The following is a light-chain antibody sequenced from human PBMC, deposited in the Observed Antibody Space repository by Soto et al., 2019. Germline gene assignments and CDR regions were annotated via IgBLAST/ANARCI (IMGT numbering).Light chain of an antibody. CDR1: SSDAGSYNL. CDR3: CSYAGSREV. Sequence: QSALTQPASVSGSPGQSITISCTGTSSDAGSYNLVSWYQQHPGKAPKLMIYEVSKRPSGVSNRFSGSKSGNTASLTISGLQAEDEADYYCCSYAGSREVFGTGTKVTVL. V-gene: IGLV2-23*02. CDR2: EVS. J-gene: IGLJ1*01.